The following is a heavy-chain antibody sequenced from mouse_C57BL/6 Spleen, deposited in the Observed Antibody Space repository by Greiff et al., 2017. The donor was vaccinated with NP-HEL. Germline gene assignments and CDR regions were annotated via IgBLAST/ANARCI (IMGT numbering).Heavy chain of an antibody. J-gene: IGHJ3*01. CDR3: ARERTGGAWFAY. V-gene: IGHV1-53*01. D-gene: IGHD4-1*01. CDR2: INPSNGGT. CDR1: GYTFTSYW. Sequence: QVQLQQPGTELVKPGASVKLSCKASGYTFTSYWMHWVKQRPGQGLEWIGNINPSNGGTNYNEKFKSKATLTVDKSSSTAYMKLSSLTSEDSAVYYCARERTGGAWFAYWGQGTLVTVSA.